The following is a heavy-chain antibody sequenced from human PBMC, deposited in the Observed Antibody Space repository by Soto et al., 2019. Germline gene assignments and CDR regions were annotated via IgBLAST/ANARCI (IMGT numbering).Heavy chain of an antibody. J-gene: IGHJ6*02. CDR3: AKDQDIVAPTRPGYYYYGMDV. D-gene: IGHD5-12*01. CDR1: GFTFSSFG. Sequence: QVQLVESGGGVVQPGRSLILSCAASGFTFSSFGMHWVRQAPGKGLEWVAVISYDGTNKYYAESVKGRFTISRDNSKNTLYLQMNSLRAEDTAVYHCAKDQDIVAPTRPGYYYYGMDVWGQGTTVTVSS. CDR2: ISYDGTNK. V-gene: IGHV3-30*18.